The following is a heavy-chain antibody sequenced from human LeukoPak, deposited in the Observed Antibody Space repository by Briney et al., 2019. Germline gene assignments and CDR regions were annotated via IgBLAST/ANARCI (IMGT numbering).Heavy chain of an antibody. Sequence: PSETLSLTCTVCGGSISSYYWSWLRQPAGKGLEWVGRIYTSGSTNYNTSLKSRVTMSVDTSKNQFSLKLSSVTAADTAGYYCASVSGSYPYYYYYMDVWGKGTTVTVSS. CDR2: IYTSGST. D-gene: IGHD1-26*01. J-gene: IGHJ6*03. CDR1: GGSISSYY. CDR3: ASVSGSYPYYYYYMDV. V-gene: IGHV4-4*07.